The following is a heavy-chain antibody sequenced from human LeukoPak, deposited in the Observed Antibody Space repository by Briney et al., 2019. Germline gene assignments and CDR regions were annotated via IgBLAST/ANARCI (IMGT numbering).Heavy chain of an antibody. CDR3: ARAEPKNMVRGLIMRRESRYYFDY. CDR2: IKQDGSEK. Sequence: GGSLRLSCAASGFTFSSSWMSWVRQAPGKGLEWVANIKQDGSEKYYADSVKGRFTISRDNAKNSLYLQMNSLRAEDTAVYYCARAEPKNMVRGLIMRRESRYYFDYWGQGTLVAVSS. D-gene: IGHD3-10*01. J-gene: IGHJ4*02. CDR1: GFTFSSSW. V-gene: IGHV3-7*01.